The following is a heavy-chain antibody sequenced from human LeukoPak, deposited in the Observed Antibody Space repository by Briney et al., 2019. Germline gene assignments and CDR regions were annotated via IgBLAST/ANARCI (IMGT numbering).Heavy chain of an antibody. CDR2: VDPEDGET. J-gene: IGHJ4*02. CDR1: GYTFTSYG. D-gene: IGHD1-26*01. CDR3: ATVASREVGATFDY. Sequence: ASVKVSCKASGYTFTSYGISWVQQAPGKGLEWMGLVDPEDGETIYAEKFQGRVTITADTSTDTAYMELSSLRSEDTAVYYCATVASREVGATFDYWGQGTLVTVSS. V-gene: IGHV1-69-2*01.